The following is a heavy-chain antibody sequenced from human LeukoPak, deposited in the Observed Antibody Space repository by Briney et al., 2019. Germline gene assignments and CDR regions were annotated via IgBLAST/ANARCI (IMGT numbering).Heavy chain of an antibody. CDR2: IYHSGNT. D-gene: IGHD1-14*01. CDR3: AREKATGTDY. CDR1: GYSISSAYY. Sequence: PSETLSLTCTISGYSISSAYYWGWIRQPPGKGLEWIGNIYHSGNTYYNPSLKSRVTISVDTSKNQFSLQLSSVTAADTAMYYCAREKATGTDYWGQGILVTVSS. J-gene: IGHJ4*02. V-gene: IGHV4-38-2*02.